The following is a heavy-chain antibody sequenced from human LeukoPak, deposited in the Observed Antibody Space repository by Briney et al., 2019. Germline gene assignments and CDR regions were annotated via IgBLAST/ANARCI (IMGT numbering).Heavy chain of an antibody. Sequence: SETLSLTCTVSGGSISSSSYYWGWLRQPPGTGLEWIGSIYYSGSTYYNPSHKSRVTISVDTSKNQFSLKLSSVTAADSAVYYCARPGGYCSSTSCYSGPGDYGMDVWGQGTTVTVSS. D-gene: IGHD2-2*01. CDR2: IYYSGST. CDR1: GGSISSSSYY. J-gene: IGHJ6*02. V-gene: IGHV4-39*01. CDR3: ARPGGYCSSTSCYSGPGDYGMDV.